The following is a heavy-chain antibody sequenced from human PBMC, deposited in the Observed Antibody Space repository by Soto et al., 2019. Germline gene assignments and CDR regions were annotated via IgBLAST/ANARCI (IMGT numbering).Heavy chain of an antibody. V-gene: IGHV4-39*02. D-gene: IGHD5-12*01. CDR1: GGSISSSNYY. J-gene: IGHJ3*02. CDR2: IYYSGST. CDR3: ARYSGSDAFDI. Sequence: QLQLQESGPGLVKPSEALSLTCTVSGGSISSSNYYWGWIRQPPGKGLEWIGNIYYSGSTYYNPSLKSRFTISVDTSKNHFSLKLSSVTAADTAVYYCARYSGSDAFDIWGQGTMVTVSS.